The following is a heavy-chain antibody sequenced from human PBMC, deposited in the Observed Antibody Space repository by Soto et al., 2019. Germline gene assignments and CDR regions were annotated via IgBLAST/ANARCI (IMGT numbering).Heavy chain of an antibody. CDR1: GFTFSSYA. D-gene: IGHD3-9*01. Sequence: EVQLLESGGGLVQPGGSLRLSCAASGFTFSSYAMSWVRQAPGKGLEWVSAISGSGGSTYYADSVKGRFTISRDNSKNTLYLQMNSLRAEDTAVYYCAKDNFDWLRGYGYYYYYGMDVWGQGTTVTVSS. CDR2: ISGSGGST. V-gene: IGHV3-23*01. J-gene: IGHJ6*02. CDR3: AKDNFDWLRGYGYYYYYGMDV.